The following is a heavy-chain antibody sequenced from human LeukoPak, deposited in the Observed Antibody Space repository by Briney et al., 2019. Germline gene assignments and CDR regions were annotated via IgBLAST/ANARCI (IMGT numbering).Heavy chain of an antibody. CDR3: ARGPYAYCGGDCYDAFDI. J-gene: IGHJ3*02. Sequence: SGGSLRLSCAASGFTFSSYGMHWVRQAPGKGLEWAAVIWYDGSNKYYADSVKGRFTISRDNSRNTLYLQMNSLGAEDTAVYYCARGPYAYCGGDCYDAFDIWGQGTMVTVSS. CDR1: GFTFSSYG. V-gene: IGHV3-33*01. D-gene: IGHD2-21*02. CDR2: IWYDGSNK.